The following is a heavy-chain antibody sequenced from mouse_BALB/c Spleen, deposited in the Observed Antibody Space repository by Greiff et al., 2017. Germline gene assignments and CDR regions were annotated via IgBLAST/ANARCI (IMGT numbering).Heavy chain of an antibody. V-gene: IGHV1-59*01. CDR1: GYSFTSYW. J-gene: IGHJ2*01. Sequence: VQLQQSGPQLVRPGASVKISCKASGYSFTSYWMHWVKQRPGQGLEWIGMIDPSDSETMLNQKFKDKATLTVDKSSSTAYMQLSSPTSEDSAVYYCARERDGNLYFDYWGQGTTLTVSS. CDR3: ARERDGNLYFDY. CDR2: IDPSDSET. D-gene: IGHD2-1*01.